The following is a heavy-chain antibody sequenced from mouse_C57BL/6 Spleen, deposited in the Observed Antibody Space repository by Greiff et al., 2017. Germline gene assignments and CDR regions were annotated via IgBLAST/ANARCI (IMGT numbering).Heavy chain of an antibody. D-gene: IGHD2-3*01. CDR2: INYDGSST. V-gene: IGHV5-16*01. CDR1: GFTFSDYY. Sequence: DVHLVESEGGLVQPGSSMKLSCTASGFTFSDYYMAWVRQVPEKGLEWVANINYDGSSTYYLDSLKSRFIISRDNAKNILYLQMSSLKSEDTATYYCARWLLRGDAMDYWGQGTSVTVSS. CDR3: ARWLLRGDAMDY. J-gene: IGHJ4*01.